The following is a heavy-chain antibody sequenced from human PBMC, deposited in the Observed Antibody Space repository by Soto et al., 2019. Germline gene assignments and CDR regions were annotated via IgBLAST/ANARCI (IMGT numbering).Heavy chain of an antibody. CDR3: TTASSGSFNY. V-gene: IGHV3-73*01. D-gene: IGHD3-10*01. Sequence: GGSLRLSCAASGFPFSGSAMHWVRQASGKGLEWVGRIRSKANSYATAYAASVKSRFTISRDDSKNTAYLQMNSLKTEDTAVYYCTTASSGSFNYWGQGTLVTVSS. CDR1: GFPFSGSA. J-gene: IGHJ4*02. CDR2: IRSKANSYAT.